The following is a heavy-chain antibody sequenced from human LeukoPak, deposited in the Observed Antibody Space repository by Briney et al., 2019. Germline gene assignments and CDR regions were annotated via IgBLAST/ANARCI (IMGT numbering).Heavy chain of an antibody. J-gene: IGHJ5*02. CDR3: ARAIWFGELFDWFDP. D-gene: IGHD3-10*01. V-gene: IGHV3-30*04. CDR1: GFTFSSYA. Sequence: PGRSLRLSCAASGFTFSSYAMHWVRQAPGKGLEWVAVISYDGSNKYYADSVKGRFTISRDKSKNTLYLQMNSLRAEDTAVYYCARAIWFGELFDWFDPWGQGTLVTVSS. CDR2: ISYDGSNK.